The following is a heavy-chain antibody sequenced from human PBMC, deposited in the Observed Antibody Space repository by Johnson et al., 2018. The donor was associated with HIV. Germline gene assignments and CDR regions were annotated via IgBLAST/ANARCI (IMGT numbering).Heavy chain of an antibody. J-gene: IGHJ3*02. Sequence: QVQLVESGGGVVQPGRSLRLSCAASGFTFSSYAMHWVRQAPGKGLEGVAVISYDGSNTYYADSVKGRFTISRDNYKNTLYLQMNSLRAEDTAVYYCARDRGQQLPYDAFDIWGQGTMVTVSS. D-gene: IGHD6-13*01. CDR2: ISYDGSNT. V-gene: IGHV3-30*04. CDR1: GFTFSSYA. CDR3: ARDRGQQLPYDAFDI.